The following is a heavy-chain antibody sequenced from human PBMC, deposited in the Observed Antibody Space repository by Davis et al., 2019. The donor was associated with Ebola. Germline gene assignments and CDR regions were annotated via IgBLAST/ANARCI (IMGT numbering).Heavy chain of an antibody. CDR2: ISSSSSYI. Sequence: GESLKISCAASGFTFSDYYMSWIRQAPGKGLEWVSYISSSSSYIYYADSVKGRFTISRDNAKNSLYLQMNSLKTEDTAVYYCTTVKQQLILSSTWWGQGTLVTVSS. CDR3: TTVKQQLILSSTW. D-gene: IGHD6-13*01. CDR1: GFTFSDYY. J-gene: IGHJ4*02. V-gene: IGHV3-11*05.